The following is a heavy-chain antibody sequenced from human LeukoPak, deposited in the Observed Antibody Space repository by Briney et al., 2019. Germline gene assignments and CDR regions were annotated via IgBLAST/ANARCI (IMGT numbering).Heavy chain of an antibody. Sequence: KSGGSLRLSCAASGFTFSDYYMSWIRQAPGKGLEWVSYISSSGSTIYYADSVKGRFTISRDNAKNSLYLQMNSLRSDDTAVYYCARRLRPGKDAFDIWGQGTMVTVSS. J-gene: IGHJ3*02. CDR2: ISSSGSTI. CDR3: ARRLRPGKDAFDI. CDR1: GFTFSDYY. D-gene: IGHD1-26*01. V-gene: IGHV3-11*01.